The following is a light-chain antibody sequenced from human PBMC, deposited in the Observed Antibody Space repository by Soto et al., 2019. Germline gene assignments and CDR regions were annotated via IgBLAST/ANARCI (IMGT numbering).Light chain of an antibody. CDR1: SSDVGAYNY. Sequence: QSALTQPPSASGSPGQSVTISCTGTSSDVGAYNYVSWYQQHPGKAPKLMIYEVSKRPSGVPDRFSGSKSGNTASLTGSGLRAEDEADYDCSSYAGSNNCERAFGGGTKLTVL. J-gene: IGLJ2*01. V-gene: IGLV2-8*01. CDR2: EVS. CDR3: SSYAGSNNCERA.